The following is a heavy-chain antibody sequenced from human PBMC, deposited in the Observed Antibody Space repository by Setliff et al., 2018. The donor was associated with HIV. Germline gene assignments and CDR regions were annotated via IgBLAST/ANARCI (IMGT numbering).Heavy chain of an antibody. CDR2: INHSAST. J-gene: IGHJ6*03. CDR1: GGSFSRYY. Sequence: SETLSLTCAVYGGSFSRYYWGWIRQSPGKGLEWIGEINHSASTNYNPSLKTRVTLSVDTSKNQFSLRLSSVTAADTAVYYCVRVSCSSWYSIPRNYYYSMDVWGEGTTVTVSS. D-gene: IGHD6-13*01. V-gene: IGHV4-34*01. CDR3: VRVSCSSWYSIPRNYYYSMDV.